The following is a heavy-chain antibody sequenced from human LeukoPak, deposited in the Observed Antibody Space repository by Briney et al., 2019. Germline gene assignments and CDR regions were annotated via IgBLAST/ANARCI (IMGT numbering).Heavy chain of an antibody. CDR3: AREGGVVEGMLYIHPNEEDYYGMDV. CDR2: ISAYNGNT. CDR1: GYTFTSYG. Sequence: ASVKVSCKASGYTFTSYGISWVRQAPGQGLEWMGWISAYNGNTNYAQKLQGRVTISTDTSRSTVYMEMRRLTSDDTAVYYCAREGGVVEGMLYIHPNEEDYYGMDVWGQGTTVIVSS. J-gene: IGHJ6*02. V-gene: IGHV1-18*01. D-gene: IGHD2-8*01.